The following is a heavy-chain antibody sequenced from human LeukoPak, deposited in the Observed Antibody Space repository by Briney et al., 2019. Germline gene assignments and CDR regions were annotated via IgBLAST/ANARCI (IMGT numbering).Heavy chain of an antibody. CDR2: INPNSGGT. Sequence: ASVKVSCKASGYTFTGYYMHWVRQAPGQGLEWMGRINPNSGGTNYAQKFQGRVTMTRDTSISTAYMELSGLRSDDTAVYYCAREKFGELPTTDYWGQGTLVTVSS. J-gene: IGHJ4*02. CDR3: AREKFGELPTTDY. V-gene: IGHV1-2*06. D-gene: IGHD3-10*01. CDR1: GYTFTGYY.